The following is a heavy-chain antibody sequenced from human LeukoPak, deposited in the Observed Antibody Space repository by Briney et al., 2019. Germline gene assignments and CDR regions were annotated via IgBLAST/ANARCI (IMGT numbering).Heavy chain of an antibody. CDR3: AKARKLIVVVSAAMFSWFDP. Sequence: PSETLSLTCAVSGGSISSSNWWSWVRQPPGKGLEWIGEIYHSGSTNYNPSLKSRVTISVDKSKNQFSLKLSSVTAADTAVYYCAKARKLIVVVSAAMFSWFDPWGQGTLVTVSS. V-gene: IGHV4-4*02. D-gene: IGHD2-2*01. J-gene: IGHJ5*02. CDR2: IYHSGST. CDR1: GGSISSSNW.